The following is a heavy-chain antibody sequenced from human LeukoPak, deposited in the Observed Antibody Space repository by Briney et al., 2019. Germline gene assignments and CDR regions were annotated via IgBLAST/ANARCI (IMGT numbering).Heavy chain of an antibody. CDR2: LNSDGSST. CDR3: ARVSIAAPGDFDH. Sequence: GGSLRLSCAASGFTFSSYWMHWVRQAPGKGLVWVSHLNSDGSSTFYADSVKGRFTISRDNAKNTLYLQMNSLRAEDTAVYYCARVSIAAPGDFDHWGQGTLVTVSS. CDR1: GFTFSSYW. J-gene: IGHJ4*02. D-gene: IGHD6-13*01. V-gene: IGHV3-74*01.